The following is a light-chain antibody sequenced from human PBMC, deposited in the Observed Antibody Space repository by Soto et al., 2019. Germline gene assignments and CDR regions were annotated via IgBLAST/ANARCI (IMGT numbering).Light chain of an antibody. CDR3: QQYNNWPLT. J-gene: IGKJ4*01. CDR2: FAS. CDR1: QSVSDN. Sequence: EIVRTQSPATLSVSPGERASLSCRASQSVSDNLAWYQQNPGQAPRLLIYFASTRATGIPARFSGSGSGTEFTLTISSLQSEDFALYYCQQYNNWPLTFGGGTKVETK. V-gene: IGKV3-15*01.